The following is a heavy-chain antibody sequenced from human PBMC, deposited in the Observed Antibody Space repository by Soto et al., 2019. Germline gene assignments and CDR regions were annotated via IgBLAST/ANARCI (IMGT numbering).Heavy chain of an antibody. CDR3: ARTFRTMTTVVTRKPGFDY. CDR2: INHSGST. D-gene: IGHD4-17*01. J-gene: IGHJ4*02. V-gene: IGHV4-34*01. CDR1: GGSFSGYY. Sequence: SETLSLTCAVYGGSFSGYYWSWIRQPPGKGLEWVGEINHSGSTNYNPSFTSRVTISVDTSKNQFSLKLSSVTAADTAVYYCARTFRTMTTVVTRKPGFDYWGQGTLVTVSS.